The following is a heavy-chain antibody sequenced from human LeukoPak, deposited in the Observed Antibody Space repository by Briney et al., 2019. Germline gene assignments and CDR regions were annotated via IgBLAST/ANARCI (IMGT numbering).Heavy chain of an antibody. CDR3: AKDRQQLINYWFEF. D-gene: IGHD6-13*01. CDR1: GFTFDSYA. J-gene: IGHJ4*02. Sequence: GGSLRLSCTASGFTFDSYAMSWVRQTPGMGLEWVSIISDTGGNIYYADSVKGRFTISRDNSKNTLYLQMNSLRAEDTAIYYCAKDRQQLINYWFEFWGQGTQVTVSS. CDR2: ISDTGGNI. V-gene: IGHV3-23*01.